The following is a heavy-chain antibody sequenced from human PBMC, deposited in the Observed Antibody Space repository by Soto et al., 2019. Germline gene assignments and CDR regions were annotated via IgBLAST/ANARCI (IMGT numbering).Heavy chain of an antibody. CDR3: ARTTVTPLENYYYSCYMDV. V-gene: IGHV3-66*01. Sequence: EVQLVESGGGLVQPGGSLRLSCAASGFTVSSNYMSWVRQAPGKGLEWVSVIYSGGSTYYADSVKGRFTISRDNSKNTLYLQMNSLRAEDTAVYYCARTTVTPLENYYYSCYMDVWGKGTTVTVSS. D-gene: IGHD4-17*01. CDR1: GFTVSSNY. J-gene: IGHJ6*03. CDR2: IYSGGST.